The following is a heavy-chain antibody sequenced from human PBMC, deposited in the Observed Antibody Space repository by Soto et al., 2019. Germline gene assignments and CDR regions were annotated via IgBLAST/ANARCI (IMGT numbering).Heavy chain of an antibody. D-gene: IGHD2-15*01. CDR2: ISSSSSII. CDR1: GFTFSSDR. Sequence: EVQLLESGGGLVQLVGSLRLSCAASGFTFSSDRMNWVRQAPGKGLEWVSYISSSSSIIYYADSVKGRCTISRDNAKNSLYLQMNSLRDEDTAVYYCARTPGRAYYFDYWGQGTLVTVSS. V-gene: IGHV3-48*02. J-gene: IGHJ4*02. CDR3: ARTPGRAYYFDY.